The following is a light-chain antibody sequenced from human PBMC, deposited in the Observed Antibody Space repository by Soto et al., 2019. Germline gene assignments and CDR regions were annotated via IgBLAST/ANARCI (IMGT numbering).Light chain of an antibody. CDR2: GVT. CDR1: SSDVGGYTY. J-gene: IGLJ1*01. V-gene: IGLV2-14*01. Sequence: QSALTQPASVSGSPGQSITISCTGTSSDVGGYTYVSWYQQHPGIAPKLLIYGVTNRPSGVSTRFSGSKSGNTASLTISGLQAEDEAYYHCSSYTSASTLLYLFGTGTKLTVL. CDR3: SSYTSASTLLYL.